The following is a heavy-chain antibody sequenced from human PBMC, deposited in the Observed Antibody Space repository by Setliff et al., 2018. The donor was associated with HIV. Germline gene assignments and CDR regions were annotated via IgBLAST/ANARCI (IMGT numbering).Heavy chain of an antibody. Sequence: PGESLKISCVASGFRFSTYGMHWVRQAPGKGLEWVTFIWYDGSNKYYADSVKGRFTISRDNSKNTLYLQMNSLRVEDTAVYYCVSGDYVWGNYRVGDYWGQGTLVTVSS. CDR1: GFRFSTYG. D-gene: IGHD3-16*02. V-gene: IGHV3-30*02. J-gene: IGHJ4*02. CDR3: VSGDYVWGNYRVGDY. CDR2: IWYDGSNK.